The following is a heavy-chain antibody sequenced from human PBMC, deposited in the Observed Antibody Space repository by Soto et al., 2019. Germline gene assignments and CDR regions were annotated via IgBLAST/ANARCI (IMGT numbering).Heavy chain of an antibody. CDR2: IYSGGST. Sequence: PGGSLRLSCAASGFTVSSNYMSWVRQAPGKGLEWVSVIYSGGSTYYADSVKGRFTISRDNSKNTLYLQMNSLRAEDTAVYYCAKNVWGITIFGGMDVWGQGTTVTVSS. CDR3: AKNVWGITIFGGMDV. D-gene: IGHD3-9*01. V-gene: IGHV3-66*01. CDR1: GFTVSSNY. J-gene: IGHJ6*02.